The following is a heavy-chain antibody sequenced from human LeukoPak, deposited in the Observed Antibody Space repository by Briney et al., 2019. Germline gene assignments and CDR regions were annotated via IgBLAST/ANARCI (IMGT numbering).Heavy chain of an antibody. CDR1: GFTFSNYE. V-gene: IGHV3-23*01. J-gene: IGHJ4*02. CDR2: ISGSGYST. D-gene: IGHD5-18*01. Sequence: GGSLRLSCAASGFTFSNYEMSWVRQAPGKGLEWVSAISGSGYSTYYADSVKGRFTISRDNSKNRLYLQMDSLRAEDTAVYYCARVREYTYGYIDYWGQGTLVTVSS. CDR3: ARVREYTYGYIDY.